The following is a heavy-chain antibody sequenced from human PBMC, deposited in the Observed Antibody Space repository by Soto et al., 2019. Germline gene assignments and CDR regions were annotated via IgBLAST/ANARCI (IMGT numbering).Heavy chain of an antibody. Sequence: QVQLVQSGAEVKKPGSSVKVSCKASGGTFSSYAISWVRQAPGQGLEWMGGIIPIFGTANYAQKFQGRVTITADESMSTAYMELSCLRSEDTAVYYCATLGGDGYNFMFSGDYWGQGTLVTVSS. D-gene: IGHD5-12*01. CDR3: ATLGGDGYNFMFSGDY. V-gene: IGHV1-69*01. CDR1: GGTFSSYA. CDR2: IIPIFGTA. J-gene: IGHJ4*02.